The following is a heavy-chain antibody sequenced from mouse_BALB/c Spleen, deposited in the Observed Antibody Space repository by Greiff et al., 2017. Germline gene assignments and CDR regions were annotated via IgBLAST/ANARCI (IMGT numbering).Heavy chain of an antibody. Sequence: EVHLVESGPGLVKPSQSLSLTCTVTGYSITSDYAWNWIRQFPGNKLEWMGYISYSGSTSYNPSLKSRISITRDTSKNQFFLQLNSVTTEDTATYYCARSGGEAWFAYWGQGTLVTVSA. D-gene: IGHD2-13*01. V-gene: IGHV3-2*02. CDR2: ISYSGST. J-gene: IGHJ3*01. CDR3: ARSGGEAWFAY. CDR1: GYSITSDYA.